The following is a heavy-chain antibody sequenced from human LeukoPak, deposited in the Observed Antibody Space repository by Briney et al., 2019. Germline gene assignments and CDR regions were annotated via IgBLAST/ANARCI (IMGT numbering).Heavy chain of an antibody. Sequence: GGSLRLSCAASGFTFSSYSMNWVRQAPGKGLEWVSSISSSSSYIYYADSVKGRFTISRDNAKNSLYLQMNSLRAEDTAVYYCARDIAAAGTAGHDCWGQGTLVTVSS. CDR2: ISSSSSYI. CDR1: GFTFSSYS. D-gene: IGHD6-13*01. J-gene: IGHJ4*02. V-gene: IGHV3-21*01. CDR3: ARDIAAAGTAGHDC.